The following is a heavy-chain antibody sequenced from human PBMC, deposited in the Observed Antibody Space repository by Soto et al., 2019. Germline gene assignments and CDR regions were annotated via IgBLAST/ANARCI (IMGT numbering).Heavy chain of an antibody. J-gene: IGHJ4*02. CDR1: GGSISSSSYY. V-gene: IGHV4-39*07. CDR3: ATSYGNAWCTY. Sequence: SETLSLTCTVSGGSISSSSYYWGWIRQPPGKGLEWIGSIYYSGSTYYNPSLKSRVTISVDTSKNQFSLKLSSVTVEDTAVYYCATSYGNAWCTYWGQGTQVTVSS. CDR2: IYYSGST. D-gene: IGHD2-8*02.